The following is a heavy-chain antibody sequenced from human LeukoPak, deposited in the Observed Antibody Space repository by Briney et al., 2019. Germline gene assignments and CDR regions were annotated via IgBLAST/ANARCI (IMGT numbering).Heavy chain of an antibody. J-gene: IGHJ4*02. CDR2: ISAYNGNT. CDR3: ARDGGIIVVVPAVDY. D-gene: IGHD2-2*01. V-gene: IGHV1-18*04. Sequence: ASVKVSCEASGYTFTSYGISWVRQAPGQGLEWMGWISAYNGNTNYAQKLQGRVTMTTDTSTSTAYMELRSLRSDDTAVYYCARDGGIIVVVPAVDYWGQGTLVTVSS. CDR1: GYTFTSYG.